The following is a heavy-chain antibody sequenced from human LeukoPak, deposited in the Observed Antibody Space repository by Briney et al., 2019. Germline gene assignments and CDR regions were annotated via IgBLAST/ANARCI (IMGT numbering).Heavy chain of an antibody. CDR2: ISSSGSTT. CDR1: GFTFSSYA. D-gene: IGHD3-16*01. V-gene: IGHV3-48*04. J-gene: IGHJ4*02. CDR3: ARDRRGYYDYVWGSYPNYYFDY. Sequence: GGSLRLSCAASGFTFSSYAMSWVRQAPGKGLEWVSYISSSGSTTYYADSVKGRFTISRDNAKNSLYLQMNSLRAEDTAVYYCARDRRGYYDYVWGSYPNYYFDYWGQGTLVTVSS.